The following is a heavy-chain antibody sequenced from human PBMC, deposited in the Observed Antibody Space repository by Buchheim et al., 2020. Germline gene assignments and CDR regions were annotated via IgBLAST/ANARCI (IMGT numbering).Heavy chain of an antibody. J-gene: IGHJ4*02. CDR3: AREGDSSGYHVFFDY. CDR1: GFTFSSYG. Sequence: QVQLVESGGGVVQPGRSLRLSCAASGFTFSSYGMHWVRQAPGKGLEWVAVIWYDGSNKYYADSVKGRFTIPRDNSKNTLYLQMNSLRAEDTAVYYCAREGDSSGYHVFFDYWGQGTL. V-gene: IGHV3-33*01. CDR2: IWYDGSNK. D-gene: IGHD3-22*01.